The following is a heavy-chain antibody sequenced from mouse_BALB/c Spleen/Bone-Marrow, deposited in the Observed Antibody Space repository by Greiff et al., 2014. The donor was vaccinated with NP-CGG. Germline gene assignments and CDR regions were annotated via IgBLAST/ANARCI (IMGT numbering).Heavy chain of an antibody. Sequence: VQLQQSGPDLVKPSQSLSLTCTVTGYSITGGYSWHWIRQFPGNKLEWMGYIHYSGRTNYNPSLKSRISITRDTSKNQFFLQLNSVTTEDTATYYCTRDDYDVMDYWGQGTSVTVSS. CDR2: IHYSGRT. J-gene: IGHJ4*01. V-gene: IGHV3-1*02. CDR1: GYSITGGYS. CDR3: TRDDYDVMDY.